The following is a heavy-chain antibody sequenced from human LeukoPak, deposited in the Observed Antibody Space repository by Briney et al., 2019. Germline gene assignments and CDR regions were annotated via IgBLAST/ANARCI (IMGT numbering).Heavy chain of an antibody. CDR2: FDPQDDEI. V-gene: IGHV1-24*01. D-gene: IGHD3-10*01. CDR3: TIGTMVRAVIKDEH. Sequence: ASVKVSCKVSGFTLTAISMHWVRQAPGKGLEWMGRFDPQDDEIIYAQKFQGRFTMTEDTSADTAYMELSSLRSEDTAVYYCTIGTMVRAVIKDEHWGQGTLVSVSS. J-gene: IGHJ1*01. CDR1: GFTLTAIS.